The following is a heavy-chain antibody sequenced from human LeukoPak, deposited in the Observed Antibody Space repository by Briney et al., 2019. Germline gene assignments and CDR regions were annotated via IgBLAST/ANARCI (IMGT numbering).Heavy chain of an antibody. Sequence: SGPTLVNPTQTLTLTCTFSGFSLRTSGVGVGWIRQPPGKALEWLALIYWNDDKRYSPSLKSRLTITKDTSKNQVVLTMTNMDPVDTATYYXAHTXTPSYYXDSXGXFESXWGQGTLV. CDR3: AHTXTPSYYXDSXGXFESX. CDR1: GFSLRTSGVG. D-gene: IGHD3-22*01. J-gene: IGHJ4*02. V-gene: IGHV2-5*01. CDR2: IYWNDDK.